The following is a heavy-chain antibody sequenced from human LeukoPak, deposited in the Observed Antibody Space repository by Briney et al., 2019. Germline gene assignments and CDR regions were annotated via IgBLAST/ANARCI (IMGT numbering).Heavy chain of an antibody. CDR1: GFTFSSYA. D-gene: IGHD6-13*01. CDR2: ISGSGGST. V-gene: IGHV3-23*01. CDR3: AKAIAAAGHYYYYMDV. Sequence: SGGSLRLSCAASGFTFSSYAMSWVRQAPGKGLEWVSAISGSGGSTYYADSVKGRFTISRDNSKNTLYLQMNSLRAEDTAVYYCAKAIAAAGHYYYYMDVWGKGTTVTVSS. J-gene: IGHJ6*03.